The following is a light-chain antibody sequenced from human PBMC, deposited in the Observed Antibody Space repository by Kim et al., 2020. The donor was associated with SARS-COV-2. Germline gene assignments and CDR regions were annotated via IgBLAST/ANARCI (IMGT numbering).Light chain of an antibody. J-gene: IGKJ2*01. V-gene: IGKV3-15*01. CDR1: QSISTN. CDR3: QQYNNSPYT. Sequence: EVVMTQSPATLSVSPGERVTLSCWASQSISTNLAWYQQKPGQAPRLLVHGPSTRATAIPARFSAGGSGTEFTLTTSGLQSEDFEVYYCQQYNNSPYTFGQGTKLKI. CDR2: GPS.